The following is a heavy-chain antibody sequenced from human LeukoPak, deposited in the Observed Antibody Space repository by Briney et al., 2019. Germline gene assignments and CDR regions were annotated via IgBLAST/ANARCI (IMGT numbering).Heavy chain of an antibody. J-gene: IGHJ3*02. V-gene: IGHV4-39*07. D-gene: IGHD4-23*01. Sequence: PSETLSLTCTVSGGSISSSSYYWGWIRQPPGKELEWIGSIYYSGSTHYNPSLNSRVTISVDTSKNQFSLKLSSVTAADTAVYYCARDYLGGNPDAFDIWGQGTMVTVSS. CDR3: ARDYLGGNPDAFDI. CDR2: IYYSGST. CDR1: GGSISSSSYY.